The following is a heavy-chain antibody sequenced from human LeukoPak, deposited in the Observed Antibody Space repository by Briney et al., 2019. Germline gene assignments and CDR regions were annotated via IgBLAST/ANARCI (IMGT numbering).Heavy chain of an antibody. CDR3: ARAGYDTSGFWYFDL. D-gene: IGHD3-22*01. J-gene: IGHJ2*01. CDR1: GGSISNYY. CDR2: MYYSGST. V-gene: IGHV4-59*01. Sequence: SETLSLTCTVSGGSISNYYWSWIRQPPGKGLEWIGSMYYSGSTNYKPSLKSRATISEDTSKKQFSLKLSSATAADTAVYYCARAGYDTSGFWYFDLWGRGTLVTVSS.